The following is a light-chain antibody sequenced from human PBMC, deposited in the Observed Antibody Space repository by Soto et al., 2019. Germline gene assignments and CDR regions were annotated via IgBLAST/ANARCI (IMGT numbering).Light chain of an antibody. V-gene: IGLV2-14*01. J-gene: IGLJ2*01. CDR2: EVS. CDR1: SSDVGGYNS. CDR3: SSYTSSSTLI. Sequence: QSALTQPAPVSGSPGQSITISCTGTSSDVGGYNSVSWYQQYPGKAPKLMIYEVSDRPSGVSNRFSGSKSGNTASLTISGLQAEDEAAYYCSSYTSSSTLIFGGGTKLTVL.